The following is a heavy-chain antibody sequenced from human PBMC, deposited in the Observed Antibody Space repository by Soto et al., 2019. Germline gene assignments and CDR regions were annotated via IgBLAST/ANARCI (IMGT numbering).Heavy chain of an antibody. V-gene: IGHV4-28*01. CDR2: IYYSGTT. J-gene: IGHJ4*02. CDR3: ARREIQGPIDY. CDR1: GYSISSSNW. Sequence: QVQLQESGPGLVKPSDTLSLTCAVSGYSISSSNWWGWIRQPPGKGLEWIGYIYYSGTTYYNPSLKSRVPMSVDTSKNPFSLKLTSVTAVDTAVYYCARREIQGPIDYWGQGTLGTVSS. D-gene: IGHD1-26*01.